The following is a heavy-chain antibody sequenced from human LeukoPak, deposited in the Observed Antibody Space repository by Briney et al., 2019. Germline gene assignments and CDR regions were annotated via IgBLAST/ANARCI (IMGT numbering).Heavy chain of an antibody. CDR1: GYTFTGSY. Sequence: ASVKVSCKASGYTFTGSYLHWVRQAPGQGLEWMGWLHPNSGDTKDALKFQGRVTMTRDTSISTAYMELSRLRSDDTAVYYCARVSIRCTNGVCYTSFDYWGQGTLVTVSS. V-gene: IGHV1-2*02. J-gene: IGHJ4*02. D-gene: IGHD2-8*01. CDR3: ARVSIRCTNGVCYTSFDY. CDR2: LHPNSGDT.